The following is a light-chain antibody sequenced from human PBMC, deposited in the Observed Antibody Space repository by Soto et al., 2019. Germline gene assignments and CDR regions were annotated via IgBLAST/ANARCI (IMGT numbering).Light chain of an antibody. Sequence: EIVLTQSPGTLSLSPGERATLSCRASQSVSSYLAWYQQKPGQAPRLLIYDASNRATGIPARFSGSGSGTDFTLTISRLEPEDLGVYYCQQYSNSPRTFGQGTKVDIK. J-gene: IGKJ1*01. CDR1: QSVSSY. CDR3: QQYSNSPRT. V-gene: IGKV3-20*01. CDR2: DAS.